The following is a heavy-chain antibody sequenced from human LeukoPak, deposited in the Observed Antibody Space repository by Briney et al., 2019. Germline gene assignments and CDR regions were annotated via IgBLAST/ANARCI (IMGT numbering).Heavy chain of an antibody. CDR3: AKDGSYDFWSGYNTYYYYYYYMDV. D-gene: IGHD3-3*01. J-gene: IGHJ6*03. Sequence: GGSLRLSCAASGFTFSSYAMSWVRQAPGKGLEWVSAIIGSGGSTYYADSVKGRFTISRDNSKNTLCLQMNSLRAEDTAVYYCAKDGSYDFWSGYNTYYYYYYYMDVWGKGTTVTVSS. CDR1: GFTFSSYA. V-gene: IGHV3-23*01. CDR2: IIGSGGST.